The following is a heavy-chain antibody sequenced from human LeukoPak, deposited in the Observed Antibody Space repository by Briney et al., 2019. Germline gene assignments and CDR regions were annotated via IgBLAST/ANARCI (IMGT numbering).Heavy chain of an antibody. CDR3: ARGSTRRWAFDI. D-gene: IGHD5/OR15-5a*01. V-gene: IGHV1-69*13. CDR2: IIPIFGTA. Sequence: GASVTVSCKASGGTFSSYAISWVRQAPGQGLEWMGGIIPIFGTANYAQKFQGRVTITADESTSTAYMELSSLRSEDTAVYYCARGSTRRWAFDIWGQGTMVTVSS. CDR1: GGTFSSYA. J-gene: IGHJ3*02.